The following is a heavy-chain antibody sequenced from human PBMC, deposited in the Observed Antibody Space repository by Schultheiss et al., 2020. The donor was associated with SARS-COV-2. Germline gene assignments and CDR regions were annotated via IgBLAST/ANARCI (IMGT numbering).Heavy chain of an antibody. D-gene: IGHD3-16*02. CDR1: GGSVSRSSYY. V-gene: IGHV4-61*01. Sequence: SETLSLTCTVSGGSVSRSSYYWSWIRQPPGKGLEWIGYIYYSGSTYYNPSLKSRVTISVDTSKNQFSLKLSSVTAADTAVYYCASGYDYVWGSYRFRFALDYWGQGTLVTVSS. J-gene: IGHJ4*02. CDR2: IYYSGST. CDR3: ASGYDYVWGSYRFRFALDY.